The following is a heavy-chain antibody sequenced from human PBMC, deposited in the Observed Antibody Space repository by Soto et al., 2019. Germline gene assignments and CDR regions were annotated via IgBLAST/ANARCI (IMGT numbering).Heavy chain of an antibody. CDR1: GGSISSGDYY. Sequence: QVQLQESGPGLVKPSQTLSLTCTVSGGSISSGDYYWSWIRQPPGKGLEWIGYIYYSGSTYYNPSLKSRVTISVDTSKNQFSLKLSSVTAADTAVYYCASNRNTQLWPSFRANGMDVWGQGTTVTVSS. D-gene: IGHD5-18*01. CDR3: ASNRNTQLWPSFRANGMDV. J-gene: IGHJ6*02. V-gene: IGHV4-30-4*01. CDR2: IYYSGST.